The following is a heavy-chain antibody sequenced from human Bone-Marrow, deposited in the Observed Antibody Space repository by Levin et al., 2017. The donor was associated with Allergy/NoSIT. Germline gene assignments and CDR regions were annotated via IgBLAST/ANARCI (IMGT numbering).Heavy chain of an antibody. D-gene: IGHD6-13*01. Sequence: GGSLRLSCTTSGFTFSDHYMDWVRQAPGKGLEWIGRTRDKGSRYTTEYAASVKGRFTVSRDDSRNSLYLQMNSLKVEDTALYYCARVYSSTFGSDWLDSWGQGTLVTVSS. CDR3: ARVYSSTFGSDWLDS. CDR2: TRDKGSRYTT. CDR1: GFTFSDHY. J-gene: IGHJ5*01. V-gene: IGHV3-72*01.